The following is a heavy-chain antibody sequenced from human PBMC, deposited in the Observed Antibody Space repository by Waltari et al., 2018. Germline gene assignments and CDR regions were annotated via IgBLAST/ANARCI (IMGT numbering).Heavy chain of an antibody. D-gene: IGHD5-18*01. CDR2: VLPILSLA. CDR3: ARDHTYGSDSPSFDY. CDR1: GGTFSNDG. J-gene: IGHJ4*02. Sequence: QVPLVQSGAEVQKPGYSVKVSCKPSGGTFSNDGISWGRTAPGPGRDWMGSVLPILSLASYAQKLQGRVTLTAHESTATAYMELTSLKSEDTAIYYCARDHTYGSDSPSFDYWGQGTLFIVTS. V-gene: IGHV1-69*04.